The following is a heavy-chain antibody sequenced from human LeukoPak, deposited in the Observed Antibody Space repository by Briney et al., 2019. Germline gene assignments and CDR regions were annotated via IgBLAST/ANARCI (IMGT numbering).Heavy chain of an antibody. CDR1: GGSVSNYY. Sequence: SETLSLTCSVSGGSVSNYYWSWIRQPPGEGLEWVGYVYYTGSTNHNPSLKSRVTMFEDKAKNQFSLKLSSVTAADPAVYYCARGSVNFDIWGQGTMVTVSS. CDR2: VYYTGST. V-gene: IGHV4-59*02. J-gene: IGHJ3*02. CDR3: ARGSVNFDI.